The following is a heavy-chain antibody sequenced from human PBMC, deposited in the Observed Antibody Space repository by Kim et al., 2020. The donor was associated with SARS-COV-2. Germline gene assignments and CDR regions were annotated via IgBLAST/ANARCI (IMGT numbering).Heavy chain of an antibody. Sequence: GGSLRLSCAASGFTFSSYAMSWVRQAPGKGLEWVSAISGSGGSTYYADSVKGRFTISRDNSKNTLYLQMNSLRAEDTAVYYCAKDSSTFGGVIVGGDFDYWGQGTLVTVSS. CDR1: GFTFSSYA. CDR3: AKDSSTFGGVIVGGDFDY. J-gene: IGHJ4*02. CDR2: ISGSGGST. V-gene: IGHV3-23*01. D-gene: IGHD3-16*02.